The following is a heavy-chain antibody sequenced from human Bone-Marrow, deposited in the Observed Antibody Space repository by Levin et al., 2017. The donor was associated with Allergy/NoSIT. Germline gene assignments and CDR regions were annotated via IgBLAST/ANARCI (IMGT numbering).Heavy chain of an antibody. CDR1: GYTFTSYY. CDR3: ARDRTPLLDGYNGDHGICMDY. CDR2: INPSGGST. V-gene: IGHV1-46*01. J-gene: IGHJ4*02. Sequence: GESLKISCKASGYTFTSYYMHWVRQAPGQGLEWMGIINPSGGSTSYAQKFQGRVTMTRDTSTSTVYMELSSLRSEDTAVYYCARDRTPLLDGYNGDHGICMDYWGQGTLVTVSS. D-gene: IGHD5-24*01.